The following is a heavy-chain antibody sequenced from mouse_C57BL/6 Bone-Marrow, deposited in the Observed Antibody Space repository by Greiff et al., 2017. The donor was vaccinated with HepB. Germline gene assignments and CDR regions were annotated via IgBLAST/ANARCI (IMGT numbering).Heavy chain of an antibody. CDR2: ISYSGST. CDR1: GYSITSDY. V-gene: IGHV3-8*01. D-gene: IGHD2-5*01. CDR3: ARSFYYSNYGYFDV. Sequence: EVQRVESGPGLAKPSQTLSLTCSVTGYSITSDYWNWIRKFPGNKLEYMGYISYSGSTYYNPSLKSRISITRNTSKNQYYLQLNSVTTEDTATYYCARSFYYSNYGYFDVWGTGTTVTGSS. J-gene: IGHJ1*03.